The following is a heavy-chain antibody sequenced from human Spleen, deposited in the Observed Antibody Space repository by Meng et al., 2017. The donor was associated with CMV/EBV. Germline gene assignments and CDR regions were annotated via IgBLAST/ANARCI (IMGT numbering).Heavy chain of an antibody. CDR1: N. J-gene: IGHJ5*02. CDR2: VNPNRGGT. V-gene: IGHV1-2*02. CDR3: ARKEGSYDFWGGYFEGSAWFDP. D-gene: IGHD3-3*01. Sequence: NMGRGRQGPWQRLELIGWVNPNRGGTNYAQKFQGRVTMNRDTSISTAYMELSRLRSDDTAVYYCARKEGSYDFWGGYFEGSAWFDPWGQGTLVTVSS.